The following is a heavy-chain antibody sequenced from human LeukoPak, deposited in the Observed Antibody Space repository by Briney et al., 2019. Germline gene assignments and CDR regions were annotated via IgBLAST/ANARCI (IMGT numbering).Heavy chain of an antibody. CDR3: AKDIESLGVGLFDY. V-gene: IGHV3-9*03. CDR1: GFTFDDYA. CDR2: ISWNSGSI. Sequence: GGSLRLSCAASGFTFDDYAMHWVRQAPGKGLEWVSGISWNSGSIDYADSVKGRFTISRDNAKNSLYLQMNSLRAEDMALYYCAKDIESLGVGLFDYWGQGTLVTVSS. J-gene: IGHJ4*02. D-gene: IGHD3-3*01.